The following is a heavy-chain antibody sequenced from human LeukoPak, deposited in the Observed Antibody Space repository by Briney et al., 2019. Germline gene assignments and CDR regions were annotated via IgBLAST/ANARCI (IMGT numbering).Heavy chain of an antibody. D-gene: IGHD3-3*01. CDR2: ISSSSSYT. CDR1: GFTFSSYS. J-gene: IGHJ4*02. V-gene: IGHV3-21*01. Sequence: MSGGSLRLSCAASGFTFSSYSMNWVRQAPGKGLEWVSSISSSSSYTYYADSVKGRFTISRDNAKNSLYLQMNSLRAEDTAVYYCARNAGSGYYSWWGQGTLVTVSS. CDR3: ARNAGSGYYSW.